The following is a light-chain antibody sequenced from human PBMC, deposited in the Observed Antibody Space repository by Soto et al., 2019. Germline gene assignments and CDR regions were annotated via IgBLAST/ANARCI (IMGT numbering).Light chain of an antibody. CDR2: DSS. Sequence: IQMTQTPYTLSASVGDTVTVTCRASQSVSGWLAWYQQKPGRAPQLLIYDSSTLEPGVPSRFRGSGSGTEFTLTINGLQPDDFATYYCQQYDGYSPQTFGQGTKVDIK. CDR3: QQYDGYSPQT. J-gene: IGKJ1*01. CDR1: QSVSGW. V-gene: IGKV1-5*01.